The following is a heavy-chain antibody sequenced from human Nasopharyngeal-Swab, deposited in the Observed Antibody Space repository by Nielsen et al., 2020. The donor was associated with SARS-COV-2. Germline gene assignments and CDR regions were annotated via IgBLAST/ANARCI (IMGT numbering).Heavy chain of an antibody. V-gene: IGHV3-74*01. J-gene: IGHJ3*02. CDR2: INTDASRT. D-gene: IGHD3-16*01. CDR1: GSTLSNYW. CDR3: TRVDVHDAFDM. Sequence: GESLKISCAASGSTLSNYWIHWVRQTPGKGLLWVSRINTDASRTSYADSVKGRFTISRDNAKNTVYLQMNSLRGEDTAVYYCTRVDVHDAFDMWGQGTMVTVSS.